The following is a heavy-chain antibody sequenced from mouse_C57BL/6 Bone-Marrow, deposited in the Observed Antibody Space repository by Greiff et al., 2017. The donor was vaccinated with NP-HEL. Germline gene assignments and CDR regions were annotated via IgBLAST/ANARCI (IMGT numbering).Heavy chain of an antibody. CDR3: ASGGKRFAY. Sequence: ESGPGLVKPSQSLSLTCSVTGYSITSGYYWNWIRQFPGNKLEWMGYISYDGSNNYNPSLNNRISITRDTSKNQFFLKLNSGTTEDTATYYCASGGKRFAYWGQGTLVTVSA. V-gene: IGHV3-6*01. D-gene: IGHD2-1*01. J-gene: IGHJ3*01. CDR2: ISYDGSN. CDR1: GYSITSGYY.